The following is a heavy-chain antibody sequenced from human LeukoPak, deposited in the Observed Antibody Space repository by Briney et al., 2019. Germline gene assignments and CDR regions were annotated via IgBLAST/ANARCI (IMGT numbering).Heavy chain of an antibody. CDR1: GFTFSSYG. Sequence: PGGSLRLSCAASGFTFSSYGMHWVRQAPGKGLEWVAVISYDGSNKYYADSVKGRFTISRDNAKNSLYLQMNSLRAEDTAVYYCARDIQVWPWDWGQRTLVTVSS. J-gene: IGHJ4*02. CDR3: ARDIQVWPWD. D-gene: IGHD5-18*01. CDR2: ISYDGSNK. V-gene: IGHV3-30*03.